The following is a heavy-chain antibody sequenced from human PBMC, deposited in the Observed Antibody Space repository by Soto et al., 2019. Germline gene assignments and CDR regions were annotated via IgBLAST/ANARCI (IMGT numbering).Heavy chain of an antibody. J-gene: IGHJ4*02. CDR2: ISGSGSST. D-gene: IGHD3-3*01. V-gene: IGHV3-23*01. CDR1: GFTFSGYA. Sequence: EVQLLESGGGLVQPGGSLRLSCAASGFTFSGYAMSWVRQAPGKGLEWVSGISGSGSSTLYSDSVKGRFTISRDSSKNSLYLQMNNLRAEDTAVYYCAKATYYEFWSGSGPFDSLGQGTLVTVSS. CDR3: AKATYYEFWSGSGPFDS.